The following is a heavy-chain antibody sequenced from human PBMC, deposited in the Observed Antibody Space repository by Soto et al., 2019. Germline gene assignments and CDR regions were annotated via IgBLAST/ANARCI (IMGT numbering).Heavy chain of an antibody. CDR1: CGTISSGGYS. CDR3: ATVPASHRGSEIHLWHDVMKV. CDR2: IYYSGST. V-gene: IGHV4-31*03. D-gene: IGHD1-1*01. Sequence: SKPLSLTCTVCCGTISSGGYSWSWVRQHPGKGLEWIGYIYYSGSTYYNPSLKSRVTISVDTSKNQFSLKLSSVTAADTAVYYGATVPASHRGSEIHLWHDVMKVWGQGRMVTISS. J-gene: IGHJ6*02.